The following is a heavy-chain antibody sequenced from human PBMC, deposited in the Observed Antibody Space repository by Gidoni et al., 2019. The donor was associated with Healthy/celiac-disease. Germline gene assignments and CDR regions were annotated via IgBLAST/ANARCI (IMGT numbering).Heavy chain of an antibody. D-gene: IGHD6-13*01. Sequence: EVQLVQSGAEVKKPGESLKISCKGSGYSFTSYWIGWFRQMPGKGLEWMGIIYPGNSHTSSSPSFQGQVTISADKSISTAYLQWSSLKASDTAMYYCARHYAGIAAAGTNYYYYYYMDVWGKGTTVTVSS. J-gene: IGHJ6*03. CDR3: ARHYAGIAAAGTNYYYYYYMDV. V-gene: IGHV5-51*01. CDR1: GYSFTSYW. CDR2: IYPGNSHT.